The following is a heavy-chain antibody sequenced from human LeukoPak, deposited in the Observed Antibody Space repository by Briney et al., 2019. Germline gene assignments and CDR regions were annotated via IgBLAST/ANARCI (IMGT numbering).Heavy chain of an antibody. J-gene: IGHJ3*02. Sequence: ASVKVSCKASGYTFTDYYIHWVRQAPGQGLEWMGWINPNNGGPNYAQKFQGRVTMTSDTSISTTYMELSRLRSDDTAVYYCSGSSVDAFDIWGQGTMVTVSS. D-gene: IGHD6-6*01. V-gene: IGHV1-2*02. CDR2: INPNNGGP. CDR3: SGSSVDAFDI. CDR1: GYTFTDYY.